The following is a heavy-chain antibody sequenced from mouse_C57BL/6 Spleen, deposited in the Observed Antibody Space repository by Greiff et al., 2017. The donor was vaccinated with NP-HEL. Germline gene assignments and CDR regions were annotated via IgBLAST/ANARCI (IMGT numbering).Heavy chain of an antibody. V-gene: IGHV5-6*01. CDR1: GFTFSSYG. CDR3: ARLITTVVGD. Sequence: EVKVVESGGDLVKPGGSLKLSCAASGFTFSSYGMSWVRQTPDKRLEWVATISSGGSYTYYPDSVKGRFTISRDNAKNTLYLQMSSLKSEDTAMYYCARLITTVVGDWGQGTTLTVSS. CDR2: ISSGGSYT. J-gene: IGHJ2*01. D-gene: IGHD1-1*01.